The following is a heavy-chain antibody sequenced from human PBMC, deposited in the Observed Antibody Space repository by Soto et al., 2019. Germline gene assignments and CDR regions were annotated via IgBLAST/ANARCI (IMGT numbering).Heavy chain of an antibody. D-gene: IGHD6-6*01. CDR2: ISGSGGST. CDR1: GFTFSSYA. V-gene: IGHV3-23*01. CDR3: ARPLLGSSQPFDY. J-gene: IGHJ4*02. Sequence: VGSLRLSCAASGFTFSSYAMSWVRQAPGKGLEWVSAISGSGGSTYYADSVKGRFTISRDNSKNTLYLQMNSLRAEDTAVYYCARPLLGSSQPFDYWGQGTLVTVSS.